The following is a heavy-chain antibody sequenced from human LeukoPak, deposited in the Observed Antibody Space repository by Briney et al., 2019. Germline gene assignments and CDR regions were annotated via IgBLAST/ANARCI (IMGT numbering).Heavy chain of an antibody. CDR2: INSDGSST. CDR1: GFTFSSYW. CDR3: ARVGGYDSSGYPLDY. V-gene: IGHV3-74*01. D-gene: IGHD3-22*01. Sequence: RGSLRLSCAASGFTFSSYWMHWVRQAPGKGLVWVSRINSDGSSTSYADSVKGRFTISRDNAKNTLYLQMNSLRAEDTAVYYCARVGGYDSSGYPLDYWGQGTLVTVSS. J-gene: IGHJ4*02.